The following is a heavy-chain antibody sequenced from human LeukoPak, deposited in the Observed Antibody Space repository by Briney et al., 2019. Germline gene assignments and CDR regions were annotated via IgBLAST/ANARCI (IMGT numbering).Heavy chain of an antibody. Sequence: SETLSLTCAVYGGSFSGYYWSWIRHPPEKGLECIGEINHSGSTNYNPSLKSRVTISVDTSKNEFSLNRSSVTAADTAVYYCESGRVSRRWYGFFDYWGQGTLVTVSS. CDR2: INHSGST. J-gene: IGHJ4*02. V-gene: IGHV4-34*01. D-gene: IGHD3-10*01. CDR1: GGSFSGYY. CDR3: ESGRVSRRWYGFFDY.